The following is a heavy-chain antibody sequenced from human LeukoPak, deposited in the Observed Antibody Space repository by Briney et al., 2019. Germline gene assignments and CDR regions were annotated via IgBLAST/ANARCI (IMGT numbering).Heavy chain of an antibody. CDR1: GFTFSSYG. J-gene: IGHJ3*02. D-gene: IGHD3-3*01. CDR3: AKTFGVDFWSGYYNDAFDI. Sequence: PGGSLRLSCAASGFTFSSYGMHWVRQAPGKGLEWVAVIWYDGRNKYYADSVKGRFTISRDNSKNTLYLQMNSLRAEDTAVYYCAKTFGVDFWSGYYNDAFDIWGQGTMVTVSS. CDR2: IWYDGRNK. V-gene: IGHV3-33*06.